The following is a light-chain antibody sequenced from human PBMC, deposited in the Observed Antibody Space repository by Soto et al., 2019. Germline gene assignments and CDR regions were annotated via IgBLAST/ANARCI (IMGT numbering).Light chain of an antibody. CDR1: QSISSW. V-gene: IGKV1-5*03. CDR3: QQYYSYPLT. J-gene: IGKJ4*01. Sequence: GARVTIPCRASQSISSWLAWYQQKPAEAPKLLIYEASTLESGVSSRFSGSGSGTEFTLTISSLQPDDFATYYCQQYYSYPLTFGGGTKVEIK. CDR2: EAS.